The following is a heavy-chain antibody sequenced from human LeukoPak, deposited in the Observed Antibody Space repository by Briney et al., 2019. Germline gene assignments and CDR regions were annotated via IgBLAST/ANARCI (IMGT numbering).Heavy chain of an antibody. Sequence: GGSLRLSCAASGFTFSSYAMHWVRQAPGKGLEYVSPISSNGGSTYYADSVKGRFTISRDNSKNTLYLQMGSLRAEDMAVYYCARGRPWYYDSSGPREDYFDYWGQGTLVTVSS. CDR2: ISSNGGST. D-gene: IGHD3-22*01. V-gene: IGHV3-64*02. CDR3: ARGRPWYYDSSGPREDYFDY. J-gene: IGHJ4*02. CDR1: GFTFSSYA.